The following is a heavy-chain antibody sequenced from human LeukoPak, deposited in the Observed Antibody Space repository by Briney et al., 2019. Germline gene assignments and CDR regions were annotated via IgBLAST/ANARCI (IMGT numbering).Heavy chain of an antibody. CDR2: IYYSGST. CDR1: GGSISSSSYY. J-gene: IGHJ4*02. CDR3: RYFDWLLLDY. V-gene: IGHV4-39*01. D-gene: IGHD3-9*01. Sequence: SETLSLTCTVSGGSISSSSYYWGWIRQPPGKGLEWIGSIYYSGSTYYNPSLKSRVTISVDTSKNQFSLKLSSVTAADTAVYYYRYFDWLLLDYWGQGHLVTVSS.